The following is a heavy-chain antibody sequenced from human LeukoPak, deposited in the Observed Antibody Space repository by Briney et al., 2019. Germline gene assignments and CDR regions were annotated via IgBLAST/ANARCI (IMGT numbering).Heavy chain of an antibody. Sequence: PGGSLRLSCAASGFTFSSYAMNWVRQAPGKGLEWVSGINGSGGKTYYADSVKGRFTISRDNSKNTLYLQMNSLRAEDTAVYYCAKAPPRGWLGRGWDYWGQGTLVTVSS. D-gene: IGHD6-19*01. V-gene: IGHV3-23*01. CDR3: AKAPPRGWLGRGWDY. CDR1: GFTFSSYA. CDR2: INGSGGKT. J-gene: IGHJ4*02.